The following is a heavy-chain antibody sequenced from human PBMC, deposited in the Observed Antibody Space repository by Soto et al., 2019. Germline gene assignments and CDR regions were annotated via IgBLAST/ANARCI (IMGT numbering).Heavy chain of an antibody. Sequence: GGSLRLSCTASGFTFGDYAMSWVRQAPGKWLEWVGFIRSKAYGGTTEYAASVKGRFTISRDDSKSIAYLQMNSLKTEDTAVYYCTRPYYYDSSGYPPDAFDIWGQGXMVTV. CDR1: GFTFGDYA. CDR3: TRPYYYDSSGYPPDAFDI. CDR2: IRSKAYGGTT. V-gene: IGHV3-49*04. J-gene: IGHJ3*02. D-gene: IGHD3-22*01.